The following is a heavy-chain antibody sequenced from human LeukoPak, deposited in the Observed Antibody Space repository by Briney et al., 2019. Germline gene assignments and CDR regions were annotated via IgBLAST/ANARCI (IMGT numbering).Heavy chain of an antibody. D-gene: IGHD3-10*01. CDR3: AKDSITMVRGPNWFDP. Sequence: HPGGSLRLSCAASGFIFSSYWMSWVRQAPGKGLEWVANIKQDGSEKYYVDSVKGRFTISRDNSKNTLYLQMNSLRAEDTAVYYCAKDSITMVRGPNWFDPWGQGTLVTVSS. J-gene: IGHJ5*02. CDR2: IKQDGSEK. V-gene: IGHV3-7*03. CDR1: GFIFSSYW.